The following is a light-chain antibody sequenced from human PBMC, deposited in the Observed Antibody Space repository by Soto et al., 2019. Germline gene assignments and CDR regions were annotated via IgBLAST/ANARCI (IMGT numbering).Light chain of an antibody. V-gene: IGKV3-15*01. CDR3: QKYNNWPPIT. Sequence: EIVLTQSPATLSLSPGERATLSCRASQSVSSYLAWYQQKPGQAPRLLIYGASTRATGIPDRFSGSGSGTEFTLTISRLQSEDFAVYFCQKYNNWPPITFGQGTRLDI. CDR2: GAS. J-gene: IGKJ5*01. CDR1: QSVSSY.